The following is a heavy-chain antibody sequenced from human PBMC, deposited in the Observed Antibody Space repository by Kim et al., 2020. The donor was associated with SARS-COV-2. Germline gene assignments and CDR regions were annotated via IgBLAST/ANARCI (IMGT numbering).Heavy chain of an antibody. CDR2: IYYSGST. Sequence: SETLSLTCTVSGGSVSSCSYYWSWIRQPPGKGLEWIGYIYYSGSTNYNSSLKSRVTISVDTSKNQFSLKLSSVTAAATAVYYCASRSSRAAYYYYGMDVWGQGTTVTVSS. V-gene: IGHV4-61*01. D-gene: IGHD6-6*01. CDR1: GGSVSSCSYY. J-gene: IGHJ6*02. CDR3: ASRSSRAAYYYYGMDV.